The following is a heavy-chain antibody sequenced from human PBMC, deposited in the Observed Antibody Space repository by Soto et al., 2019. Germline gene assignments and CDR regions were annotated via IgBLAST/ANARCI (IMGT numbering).Heavy chain of an antibody. D-gene: IGHD3-3*01. CDR2: ISGSGGST. Sequence: GGSLRLSCAASGFTFSSYAMSWVRQAPGKGLEWVSAISGSGGSTYYADSVKDRFTISRDNSKNTLYLQMNSLRAEDTAVYYCAKDRTDYDFWSGYNWFDPWGQGTLVTVSS. J-gene: IGHJ5*02. V-gene: IGHV3-23*01. CDR3: AKDRTDYDFWSGYNWFDP. CDR1: GFTFSSYA.